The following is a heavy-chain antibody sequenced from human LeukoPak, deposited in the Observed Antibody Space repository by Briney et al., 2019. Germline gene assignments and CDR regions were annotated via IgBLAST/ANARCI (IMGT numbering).Heavy chain of an antibody. CDR2: INPNSGGT. D-gene: IGHD4-11*01. Sequence: AASVKVSCKASGYTFTGYYMHWVRQAPGQGLEWMGWINPNSGGTNYAQKFQGRVTMTRDTSISTAYMELSRLRSDDTAVYYCARVLQYWYYYYYMDVWGKGTTVTVSS. V-gene: IGHV1-2*02. J-gene: IGHJ6*03. CDR1: GYTFTGYY. CDR3: ARVLQYWYYYYYMDV.